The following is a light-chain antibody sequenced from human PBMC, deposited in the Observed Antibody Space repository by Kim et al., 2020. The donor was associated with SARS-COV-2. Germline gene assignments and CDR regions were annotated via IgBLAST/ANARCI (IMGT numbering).Light chain of an antibody. Sequence: DIQMTQSPSSLSASVGDRVTITCQASQDISNYLNWYQQKPGKAPKLLIYDASNLETGVPSRFSGSGSGTDFTFTISSLQPEDIATYYCQQYDNLPADTFGQGTKLEI. CDR2: DAS. CDR1: QDISNY. J-gene: IGKJ2*01. V-gene: IGKV1-33*01. CDR3: QQYDNLPADT.